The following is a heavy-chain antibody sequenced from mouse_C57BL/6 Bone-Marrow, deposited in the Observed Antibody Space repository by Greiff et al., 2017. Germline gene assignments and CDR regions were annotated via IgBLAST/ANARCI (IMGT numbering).Heavy chain of an antibody. CDR2: FHPYNDDT. CDR1: GYTFTTYP. D-gene: IGHD2-3*01. Sequence: VQLVESGAELVKPGASVKLSCKASGYTFTTYPIEWMKQNHGKSLEWIGNFHPYNDDTKYNEKFKGKATLTVEKSSSTVYLELSRLTSDDSAVFYCARKEDGCCPAWFAYWGQGTLVTVSA. V-gene: IGHV1-47*01. J-gene: IGHJ3*01. CDR3: ARKEDGCCPAWFAY.